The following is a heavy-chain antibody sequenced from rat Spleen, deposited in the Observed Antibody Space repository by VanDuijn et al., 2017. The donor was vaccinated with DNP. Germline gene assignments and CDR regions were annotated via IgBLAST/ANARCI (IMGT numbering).Heavy chain of an antibody. V-gene: IGHV1-13*01. Sequence: EVQLQQSGPEVGRPGSSVKISCKASGYTFTDYIMNWVKQSPGQGLEWIGWINPEYGSSEYAEKFKKKATLTADTSSSTAYIQLSSLTSEDTATYFCVRESSSYFFDYWGQGVMVTVSS. CDR2: INPEYGSS. CDR3: VRESSSYFFDY. CDR1: GYTFTDYI. J-gene: IGHJ2*01. D-gene: IGHD1-2*01.